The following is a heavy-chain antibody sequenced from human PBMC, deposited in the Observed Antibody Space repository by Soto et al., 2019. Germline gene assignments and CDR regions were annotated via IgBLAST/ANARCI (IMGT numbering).Heavy chain of an antibody. D-gene: IGHD3-10*01. V-gene: IGHV3-23*01. CDR1: GFTFSSYA. J-gene: IGHJ4*02. Sequence: EVHLLESGGGLVQPGGSLRFSCVASGFTFSSYAMTWVRQAPGKGLEWVSVISASGSKTYYADSVEGRFTISRDNSKNTLYLQMDSLRVEDTAVYFCAKFRGPESFGGYFDYWGQGALVTVSS. CDR3: AKFRGPESFGGYFDY. CDR2: ISASGSKT.